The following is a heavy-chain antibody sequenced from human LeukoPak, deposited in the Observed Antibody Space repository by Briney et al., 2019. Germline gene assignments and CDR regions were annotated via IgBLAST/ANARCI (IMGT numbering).Heavy chain of an antibody. Sequence: GESLRLSCDVSGFSFSSYPMSWVRQPPGKGLEWVSAISGSGGSTYYADSVKGRFTISRDNSKNTLYLQMNSLRAEDTAVYYCAKAARVEYYYGMDVWGQGTTVTVSS. CDR2: ISGSGGST. V-gene: IGHV3-23*01. J-gene: IGHJ6*02. CDR1: GFSFSSYP. CDR3: AKAARVEYYYGMDV. D-gene: IGHD2-15*01.